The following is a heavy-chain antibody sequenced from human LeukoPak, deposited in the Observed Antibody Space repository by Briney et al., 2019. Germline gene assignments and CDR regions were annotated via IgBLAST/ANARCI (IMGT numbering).Heavy chain of an antibody. CDR3: VRDHHRRLYDSQARDTFDI. V-gene: IGHV3-48*03. CDR1: GFTFSSYE. CDR2: ISSSGSTI. J-gene: IGHJ3*02. Sequence: GGSLRLSCAASGFTFSSYEMNWVRQAPGKGLEWVSYISSSGSTIYYADSVKGRFTISRDNHKNSLYLQMNSLRAEDTAVYYCVRDHHRRLYDSQARDTFDIWGQGTMVTVSS. D-gene: IGHD3-22*01.